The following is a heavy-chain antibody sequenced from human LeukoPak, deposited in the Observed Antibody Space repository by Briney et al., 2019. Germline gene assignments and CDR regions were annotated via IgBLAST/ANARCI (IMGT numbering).Heavy chain of an antibody. CDR1: GFTFSWYY. V-gene: IGHV3-74*01. CDR3: VRGNYYGMDV. Sequence: GGSLRLSCAASGFTFSWYYMHWVRQAPGKGLVWVSCVNNDGRSTSYADSVKGRFTLSRDNAKNTLYLQMNSLRAEDTAVYFCVRGNYYGMDVWGNGTTVTVSS. J-gene: IGHJ6*04. CDR2: VNNDGRST.